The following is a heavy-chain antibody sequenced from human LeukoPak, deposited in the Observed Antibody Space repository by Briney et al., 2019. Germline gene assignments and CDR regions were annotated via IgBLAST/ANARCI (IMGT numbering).Heavy chain of an antibody. V-gene: IGHV4-28*03. Sequence: SETLSLTCAVSGYSITSSSWWGWIRQPPGKGLEWIGYIYHSGTTYYNPSLQSRVTMSVDTSKNQFSLKLSSVTAADTAVYYCARGDVGATLDFYYFDMDVWGRGTTVTVSS. D-gene: IGHD1-26*01. J-gene: IGHJ6*02. CDR3: ARGDVGATLDFYYFDMDV. CDR1: GYSITSSSW. CDR2: IYHSGTT.